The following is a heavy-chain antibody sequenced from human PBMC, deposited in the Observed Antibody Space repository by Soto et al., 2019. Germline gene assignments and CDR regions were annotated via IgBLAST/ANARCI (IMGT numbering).Heavy chain of an antibody. CDR2: IYYSGST. J-gene: IGHJ5*02. CDR3: ARDLSNYCSGGSCYPVSSWFDP. D-gene: IGHD2-15*01. V-gene: IGHV4-31*03. CDR1: GGSISSGGYY. Sequence: PSETLSLTCTVSGGSISSGGYYWSWIRQHPGKGLEWIGYIYYSGSTYYNPSLKSRVTISVDTSKNQFSLKLSSVIAADTAVYYCARDLSNYCSGGSCYPVSSWFDPWGQGTLVTVSS.